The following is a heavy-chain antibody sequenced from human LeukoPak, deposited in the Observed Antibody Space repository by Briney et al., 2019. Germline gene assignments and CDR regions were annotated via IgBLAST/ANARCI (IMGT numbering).Heavy chain of an antibody. CDR1: GYSFTSYW. V-gene: IGHV5-51*01. CDR2: IYPGDSDT. Sequence: LGESLKISCQGSGYSFTSYWSGWVRQMPGKGLECMGIIYPGDSDTRYSPSFQGQVTISAAKSITTCSLQWSDLKASDTAMYYCARTETYYGSGSYFDAFDIWGQGTMVTVSS. J-gene: IGHJ3*02. CDR3: ARTETYYGSGSYFDAFDI. D-gene: IGHD3-10*01.